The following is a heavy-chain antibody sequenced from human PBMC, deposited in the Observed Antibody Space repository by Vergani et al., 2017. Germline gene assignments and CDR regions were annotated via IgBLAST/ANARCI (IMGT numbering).Heavy chain of an antibody. Sequence: QVQLVESGGGLVKPGGSLRLSCAASGFTFSYYYMSWIRQAPGKGLEWVSYISSSGSTINYADSVKGRFTISRDNAKNSLYLQMNSLRAEDTAVYYCARALLNYYDSSGYPDYWGQGTLVTVSS. CDR1: GFTFSYYY. J-gene: IGHJ4*02. CDR2: ISSSGSTI. V-gene: IGHV3-11*01. CDR3: ARALLNYYDSSGYPDY. D-gene: IGHD3-22*01.